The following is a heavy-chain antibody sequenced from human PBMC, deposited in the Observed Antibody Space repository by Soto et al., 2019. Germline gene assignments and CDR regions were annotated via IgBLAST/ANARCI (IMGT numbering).Heavy chain of an antibody. Sequence: GGSLRLSCAASGFHFSSYWMSWVRPAPGKGLEWVANIKQDGSEKYYVDSVKGRFTISRDNAKNSLYLQMNSLRAEDTAVYYCARFYYDSSGYLPSPYYYYYGMDVWGQGTTVTVSS. CDR2: IKQDGSEK. V-gene: IGHV3-7*04. CDR3: ARFYYDSSGYLPSPYYYYYGMDV. CDR1: GFHFSSYW. J-gene: IGHJ6*02. D-gene: IGHD3-22*01.